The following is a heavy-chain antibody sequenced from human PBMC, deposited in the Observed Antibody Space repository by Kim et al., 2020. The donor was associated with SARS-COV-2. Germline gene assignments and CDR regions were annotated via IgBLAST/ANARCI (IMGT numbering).Heavy chain of an antibody. J-gene: IGHJ4*02. Sequence: SGSGGSTNYAESVKGRFTISRDKSKNTLYLQMNSLRAEDTAVYYCAKRLDYWGQGTLVTVSS. CDR3: AKRLDY. V-gene: IGHV3-23*01. CDR2: SGSGGST.